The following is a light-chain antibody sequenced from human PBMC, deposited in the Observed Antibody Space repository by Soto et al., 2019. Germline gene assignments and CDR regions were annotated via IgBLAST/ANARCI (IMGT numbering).Light chain of an antibody. CDR2: LNSDGSH. V-gene: IGLV4-69*01. CDR3: QTWNTGFWV. Sequence: QLVLTQSPSVSASLGASVKFTCTLTGGHSNYAIAWHQQQPEKGPRYLMKLNSDGSHSKGDGIPDRFSGSSSGTERYLTISSLQSEDEADYYCQTWNTGFWVFGGGTQLTVL. CDR1: GGHSNYA. J-gene: IGLJ3*02.